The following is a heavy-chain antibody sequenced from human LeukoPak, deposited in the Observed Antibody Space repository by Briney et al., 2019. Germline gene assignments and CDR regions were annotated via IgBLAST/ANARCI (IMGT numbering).Heavy chain of an antibody. V-gene: IGHV1-2*02. J-gene: IGHJ4*02. Sequence: ASVKVSCKASGYTFTGYYMHWVRQAPGQGLEWMGWINHNSGGTNYAQKLQGRVTMTTDTSTSTAYMELRSLRSDDTAVYYCARDRSGLYYDYVWGSYKTLADYWGQGTLVTVSS. CDR2: INHNSGGT. CDR3: ARDRSGLYYDYVWGSYKTLADY. D-gene: IGHD3-16*01. CDR1: GYTFTGYY.